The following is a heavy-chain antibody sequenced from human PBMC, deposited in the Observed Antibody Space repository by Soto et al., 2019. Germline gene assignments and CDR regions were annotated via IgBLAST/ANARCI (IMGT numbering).Heavy chain of an antibody. Sequence: GGSLRLSCAASGFTVSSNYMSWVRQAPGKGLEWVSVIYSGGSTYYADSVKGRFTISRDNSKNTLYLQMNSLRAEDTAVYYCARSLSYYYYYMDVWGKGTTVTVSS. CDR3: ARSLSYYYYYMDV. CDR1: GFTVSSNY. CDR2: IYSGGST. V-gene: IGHV3-66*01. J-gene: IGHJ6*03.